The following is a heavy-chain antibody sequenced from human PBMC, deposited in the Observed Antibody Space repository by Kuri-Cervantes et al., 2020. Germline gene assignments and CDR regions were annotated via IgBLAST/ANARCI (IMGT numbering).Heavy chain of an antibody. Sequence: SETLSLTCTVSGGSISSGDYYWSWIRQPPGKGLEWIGYIFYTGNTYYSPSLKSRVTISVDTSKNQFSLKLSSVTAADTAVYYCATLFSWGQGTLVTVSS. J-gene: IGHJ5*02. CDR3: ATLFS. CDR1: GGSISSGDYY. CDR2: IFYTGNT. V-gene: IGHV4-30-4*01.